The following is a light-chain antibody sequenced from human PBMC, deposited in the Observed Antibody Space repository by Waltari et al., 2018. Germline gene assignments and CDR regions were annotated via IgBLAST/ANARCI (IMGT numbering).Light chain of an antibody. Sequence: ELVLHQSPDCQSVTAQVKVTITCRASPSIGSSLHWYQQNPDQSPKLLIKDASQSIPGVPSRFSGSGSGTDITLTINSLEAEDAATYYCHQSSSLPRFGQGTKVEIK. CDR3: HQSSSLPR. CDR1: PSIGSS. CDR2: DAS. J-gene: IGKJ1*01. V-gene: IGKV6-21*02.